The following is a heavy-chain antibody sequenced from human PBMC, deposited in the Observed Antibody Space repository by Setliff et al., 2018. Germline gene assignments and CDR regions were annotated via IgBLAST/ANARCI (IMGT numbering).Heavy chain of an antibody. Sequence: SETLSLTCTVSGGSISGYYWTWIRQPAGKGLEWIGRMYGNSNYNPSLKSRVTMSIDTSKNKFSLKLSSVTAADTAVYYCARGPGAATGEGVDVWGQGTMVTVS. V-gene: IGHV4-4*07. CDR3: ARGPGAATGEGVDV. J-gene: IGHJ3*01. CDR1: GGSISGYY. D-gene: IGHD7-27*01. CDR2: MYGNS.